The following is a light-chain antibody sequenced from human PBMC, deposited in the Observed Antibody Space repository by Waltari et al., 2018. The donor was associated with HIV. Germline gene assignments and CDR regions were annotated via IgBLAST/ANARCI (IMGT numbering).Light chain of an antibody. CDR3: SSYAGINPVI. Sequence: QSALTQPPSASGSLGQSVTISCTGSSSDVGSCDYVSWYQQHPGKAPKLLIFEVNKRPSGVPDRFSGSKSGNTASLTVSGLQAEDEAEYSCSSYAGINPVIFGGGTTLTVL. CDR2: EVN. J-gene: IGLJ2*01. V-gene: IGLV2-8*01. CDR1: SSDVGSCDY.